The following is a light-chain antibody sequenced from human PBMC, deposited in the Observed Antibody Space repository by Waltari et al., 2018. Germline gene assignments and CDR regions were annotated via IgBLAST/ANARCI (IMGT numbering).Light chain of an antibody. J-gene: IGKJ2*01. CDR3: QQYGSSILYT. Sequence: VLTQSPGPLSLSPGERATLSCRSSQSLTKRYLAWYQQKPGQPPRLLIYGASSRAACIPDRFSGSGSGTDYTLTISRLEPDDCAVYYCQQYGSSILYTFGQGTKLEIK. CDR1: QSLTKRY. V-gene: IGKV3-20*01. CDR2: GAS.